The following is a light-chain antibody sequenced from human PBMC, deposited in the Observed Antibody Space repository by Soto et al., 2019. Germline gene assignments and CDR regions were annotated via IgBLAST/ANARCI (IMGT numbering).Light chain of an antibody. V-gene: IGLV2-23*01. J-gene: IGLJ1*01. CDR1: SSDVGRYTL. Sequence: QSALTQPASVSGSPEQAITLSCTGTSSDVGRYTLISWYQQHPGKAPKLMIYEGSKRPSGVSNRISGSKSGNTASLTNSGLQAEDEADYYSCSYAGSSTSYVFGTGTKLTVL. CDR3: CSYAGSSTSYV. CDR2: EGS.